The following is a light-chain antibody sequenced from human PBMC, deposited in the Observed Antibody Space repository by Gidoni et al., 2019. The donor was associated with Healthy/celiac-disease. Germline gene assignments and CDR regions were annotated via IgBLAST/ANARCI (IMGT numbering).Light chain of an antibody. CDR1: QSVSSY. CDR3: QQSNNRPLT. Sequence: EIVLTQSPATLSLSPGDRATLSCRASQSVSSYLTWYQQKPGQAPRLLIYDASNRATGIPARFSGSGSGTDFTLTISSLEPEDFAVYYCQQSNNRPLTFGGGTKVEIK. J-gene: IGKJ4*01. V-gene: IGKV3-11*01. CDR2: DAS.